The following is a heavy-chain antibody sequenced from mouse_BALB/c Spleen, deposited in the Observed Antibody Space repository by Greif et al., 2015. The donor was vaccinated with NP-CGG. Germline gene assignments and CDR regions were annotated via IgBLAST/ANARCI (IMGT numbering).Heavy chain of an antibody. V-gene: IGHV2-6-7*01. D-gene: IGHD2-3*01. Sequence: QVQLKQSGPGLVAPSQSLSITCTVSGFSLTGYGVNWVRQPPGKGLEWLGMIWGDGSTDYNSALKSRLSISKDNSKSQVFLKMNSLQTDDTARYYCARRYDPYYYAMDYWGQGTSVTVSS. CDR1: GFSLTGYG. J-gene: IGHJ4*01. CDR2: IWGDGST. CDR3: ARRYDPYYYAMDY.